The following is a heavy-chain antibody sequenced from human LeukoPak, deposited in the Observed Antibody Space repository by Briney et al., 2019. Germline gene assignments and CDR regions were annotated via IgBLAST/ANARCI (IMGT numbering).Heavy chain of an antibody. Sequence: GESLQISCQASGYSFTSHWIAWVRQLPGKGLEWMGIIYPGDSDTKYSPSFQGQVTISADKSIFTAFLQWSSLKASDTAIYYCARQDDFWTGLNYWGQGTLVTVSS. V-gene: IGHV5-51*01. CDR1: GYSFTSHW. CDR2: IYPGDSDT. J-gene: IGHJ4*02. CDR3: ARQDDFWTGLNY. D-gene: IGHD3/OR15-3a*01.